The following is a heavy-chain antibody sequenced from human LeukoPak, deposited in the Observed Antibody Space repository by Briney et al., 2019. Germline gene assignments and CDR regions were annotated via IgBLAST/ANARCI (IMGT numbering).Heavy chain of an antibody. Sequence: PSETLSLTCTVSGGSISSSSYYWGWIRQPPGKGLEWIGSIYYSGSTYYNPSLKSRVTISVDTSKNQFSLKLSSVTAADTAVYYCARLYRGIAAAINWGQGTLVTVSS. CDR2: IYYSGST. V-gene: IGHV4-39*01. D-gene: IGHD6-13*01. CDR1: GGSISSSSYY. J-gene: IGHJ4*02. CDR3: ARLYRGIAAAIN.